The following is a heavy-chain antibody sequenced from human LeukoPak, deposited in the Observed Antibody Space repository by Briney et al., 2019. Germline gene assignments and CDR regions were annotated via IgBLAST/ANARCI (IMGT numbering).Heavy chain of an antibody. CDR2: ISSSGSTI. CDR3: ARVSIGGSLDY. CDR1: GFTFSSYE. Sequence: GGSLRLSCAASGFTFSSYEMSWVRQAPGKGLEWVSYISSSGSTIYYADSVKRRFTISRDNAKNSPYLQMNSLRAEDTAVYYCARVSIGGSLDYWGQGTLVTVSS. D-gene: IGHD2-15*01. J-gene: IGHJ4*02. V-gene: IGHV3-48*03.